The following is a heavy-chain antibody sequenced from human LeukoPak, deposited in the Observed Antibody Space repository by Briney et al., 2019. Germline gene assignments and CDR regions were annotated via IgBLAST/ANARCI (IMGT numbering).Heavy chain of an antibody. V-gene: IGHV4-34*01. Sequence: SETLSLTCAVYGGSFSGYYWSWIRQPPGKGLEWIGEINHSGSTNYNPSLKSRVTISVDTSKNQFSLKLSSVTAADTAVYYCARGRLALNAYSSGWYYFDYWGQGTLVTVSS. CDR2: INHSGST. J-gene: IGHJ4*02. D-gene: IGHD6-19*01. CDR1: GGSFSGYY. CDR3: ARGRLALNAYSSGWYYFDY.